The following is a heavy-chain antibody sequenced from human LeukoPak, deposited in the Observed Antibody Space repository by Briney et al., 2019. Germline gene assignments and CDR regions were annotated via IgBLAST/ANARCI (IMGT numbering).Heavy chain of an antibody. Sequence: GRSLRLSCAASGFTFSSYAMHWVRQAPGKGLEGVAVISYDGSNKYYADSVKGRFTISRDNSKNTPYLQLNSLSAEDTAVYYCARDGRFLSGYYYYYGMDVWGQGTTVTVSS. CDR1: GFTFSSYA. J-gene: IGHJ6*02. CDR2: ISYDGSNK. V-gene: IGHV3-30-3*01. CDR3: ARDGRFLSGYYYYYGMDV. D-gene: IGHD3-3*01.